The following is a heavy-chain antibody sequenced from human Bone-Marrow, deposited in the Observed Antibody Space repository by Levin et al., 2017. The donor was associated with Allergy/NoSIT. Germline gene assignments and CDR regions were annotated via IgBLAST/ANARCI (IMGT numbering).Heavy chain of an antibody. CDR1: GFTFSYDY. Sequence: GGSLRLSCAVSGFTFSYDYMNWIRQSPGKGLEWVAYISSSGSNIFYADSVKGRFTISIDNAKNSLYLQMNSLRAEDTALYYCARGLLGVGAVDYWGQGTLVTVSS. J-gene: IGHJ4*02. V-gene: IGHV3-11*01. D-gene: IGHD1-26*01. CDR3: ARGLLGVGAVDY. CDR2: ISSSGSNI.